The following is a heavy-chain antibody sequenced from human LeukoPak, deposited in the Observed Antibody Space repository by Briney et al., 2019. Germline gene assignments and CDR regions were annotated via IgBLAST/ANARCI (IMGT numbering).Heavy chain of an antibody. CDR1: GDSISSGSYY. CDR2: IYTSGST. Sequence: SETLSLTCTVSGDSISSGSYYWSWIRQPAGKGLEWIGRIYTSGSTNYNPSLKSRVTISVDTSKNQFSLKLSSVTAADTAVYYCARIRVGTTAGYYYYYMDVWGKGTTVTVSS. D-gene: IGHD4-17*01. J-gene: IGHJ6*03. CDR3: ARIRVGTTAGYYYYYMDV. V-gene: IGHV4-61*02.